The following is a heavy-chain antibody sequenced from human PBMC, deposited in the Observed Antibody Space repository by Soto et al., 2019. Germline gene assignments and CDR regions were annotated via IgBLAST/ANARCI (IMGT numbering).Heavy chain of an antibody. J-gene: IGHJ6*02. V-gene: IGHV3-11*01. D-gene: IGHD3-16*01. CDR2: ISSSGSTK. CDR1: VFTFSDYY. CDR3: MGGMDV. Sequence: GGSLRLSCESSVFTFSDYYMTCNRHSPGKGLEWVSFISSSGSTKDYADSVKGRFTISRDNAKNSVYLQMNSLGVEDTAVYYCMGGMDVWGHGTTVTVSS.